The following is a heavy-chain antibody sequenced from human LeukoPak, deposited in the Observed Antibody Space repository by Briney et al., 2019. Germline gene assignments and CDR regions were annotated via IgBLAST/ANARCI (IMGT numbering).Heavy chain of an antibody. CDR2: MNQDGSGR. D-gene: IGHD1-26*01. J-gene: IGHJ5*02. Sequence: PGGSLRLSCTASGFTFSTYWMSWVRQAPGKGLEWVASMNQDGSGRHYSDSVKGRFTISRDNAKNSVSLQMDSPRVEDTALYYCTREDRVGGSLDAWGQGTLVTVSS. V-gene: IGHV3-7*01. CDR3: TREDRVGGSLDA. CDR1: GFTFSTYW.